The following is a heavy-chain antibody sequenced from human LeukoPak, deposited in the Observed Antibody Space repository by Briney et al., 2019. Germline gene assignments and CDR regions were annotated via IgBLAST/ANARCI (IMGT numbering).Heavy chain of an antibody. V-gene: IGHV3-23*01. Sequence: GGSLRLSCAASGFTFSGYAMSWIRQAPGKGLEWVSGVSGSDSSTYYADSVKGRFTISRDNSKNTLHLQMNSLRAEDTAVYYCAKGVTLIVGDFFDYWGQGTLVTVSS. J-gene: IGHJ4*02. CDR1: GFTFSGYA. CDR2: VSGSDSST. D-gene: IGHD3-22*01. CDR3: AKGVTLIVGDFFDY.